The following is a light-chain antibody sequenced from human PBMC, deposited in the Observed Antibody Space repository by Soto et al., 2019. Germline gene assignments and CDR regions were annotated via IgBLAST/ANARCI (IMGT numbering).Light chain of an antibody. CDR2: DAS. J-gene: IGKJ1*01. CDR1: QSISSW. CDR3: QQYNSYSPST. Sequence: DIQMPQYPSTLSASVGDRVTITCRASQSISSWLAWYQQKPGKAPKLLIYDASRLESGVPSRFSGSGSGTEFTLTISSLQPDDFATYYCQQYNSYSPSTFGQGTKVDIK. V-gene: IGKV1-5*01.